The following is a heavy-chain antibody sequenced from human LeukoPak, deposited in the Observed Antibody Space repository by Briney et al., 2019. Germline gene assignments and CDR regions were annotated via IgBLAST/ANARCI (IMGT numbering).Heavy chain of an antibody. CDR1: GYTFTGYY. CDR3: ARGGGSGSLFDS. V-gene: IGHV1-2*02. Sequence: ASVKVSCKASGYTFTGYYMYWVRQAPGQGLEWMGWINPNSGGTNYAQMFKGRVTMTRDTSISTAYMELSRLRSDDTAVYYCARGGGSGSLFDSWGQGTLVTVSS. J-gene: IGHJ4*02. CDR2: INPNSGGT. D-gene: IGHD3-10*01.